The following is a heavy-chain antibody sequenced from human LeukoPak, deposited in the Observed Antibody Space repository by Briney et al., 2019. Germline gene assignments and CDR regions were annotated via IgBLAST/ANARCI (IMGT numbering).Heavy chain of an antibody. D-gene: IGHD6-13*01. CDR2: INHSGST. CDR3: AREGAAAADY. V-gene: IGHV4-34*01. Sequence: NPSETLSLTCAVYGGSFSGYYWSWIRQPPGKGLEWIGEINHSGSTNYNPSLKSRVTISVDTSKNQFSLKLSSVTAADTAVYYCAREGAAAADYWGQGTLVTVSS. CDR1: GGSFSGYY. J-gene: IGHJ4*02.